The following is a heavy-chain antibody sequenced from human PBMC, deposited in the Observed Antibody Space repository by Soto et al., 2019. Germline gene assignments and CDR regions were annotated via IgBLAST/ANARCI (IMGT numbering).Heavy chain of an antibody. V-gene: IGHV4-34*01. Sequence: SETLSLTCAVYGGSFSGYYWSWIRQPPGKGLEWIGEINHSGSTNYNPSLKSRVTISVDTSKNQFSLKLSSVTAADTAVYYCARGEGAPIFDYWGQGTLVTVSS. J-gene: IGHJ4*02. CDR2: INHSGST. CDR1: GGSFSGYY. CDR3: ARGEGAPIFDY.